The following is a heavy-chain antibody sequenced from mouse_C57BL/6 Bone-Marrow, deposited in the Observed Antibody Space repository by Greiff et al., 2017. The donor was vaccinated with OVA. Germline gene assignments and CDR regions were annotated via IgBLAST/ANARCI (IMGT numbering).Heavy chain of an antibody. CDR1: GYTFTSYW. J-gene: IGHJ1*03. CDR2: IHPSDSDT. Sequence: VQLQQPGAELVKPGASVKVSCKASGYTFTSYWMHWVKQRPGQGLEWIGRIHPSDSDTNYNQKFKGKSTLTVDKSSSTAYMQLSSLTSEDSAVYYCAFTTVVARDWYFDVWGTGTTVTVSS. D-gene: IGHD1-1*01. CDR3: AFTTVVARDWYFDV. V-gene: IGHV1-74*01.